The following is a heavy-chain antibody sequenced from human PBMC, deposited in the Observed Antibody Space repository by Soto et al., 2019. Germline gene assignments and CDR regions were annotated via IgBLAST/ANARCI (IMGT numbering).Heavy chain of an antibody. J-gene: IGHJ6*02. Sequence: GESLKISCEASGYTFTTYWIGWVRQMPGKGLEWMGIIYPGDSDTTYSPFFKGQVTISVDKSISTAYLQWNSLKASDTAMYYCARVISGALTGMGVWGQGTTVTVSS. CDR2: IYPGDSDT. D-gene: IGHD2-15*01. CDR1: GYTFTTYW. CDR3: ARVISGALTGMGV. V-gene: IGHV5-51*01.